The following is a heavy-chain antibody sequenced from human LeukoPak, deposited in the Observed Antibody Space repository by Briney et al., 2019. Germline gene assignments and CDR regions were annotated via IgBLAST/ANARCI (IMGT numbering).Heavy chain of an antibody. J-gene: IGHJ5*02. Sequence: GGSLRLSCAASGLNFSRYWMSWVRQAPGKGLEWVANIKQDGSEKYYVDSVKGRFTISRDNAKNSLYLQMNSLRAEDTAVYYCASKGGYCSSTSCPGFFDPWGQGTLVTVSS. D-gene: IGHD2-2*01. V-gene: IGHV3-7*01. CDR2: IKQDGSEK. CDR1: GLNFSRYW. CDR3: ASKGGYCSSTSCPGFFDP.